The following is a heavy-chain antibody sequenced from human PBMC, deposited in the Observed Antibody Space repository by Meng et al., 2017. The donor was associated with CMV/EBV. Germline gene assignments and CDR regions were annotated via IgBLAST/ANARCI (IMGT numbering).Heavy chain of an antibody. CDR3: ARDAGHYDILTGYSY. V-gene: IGHV4-39*07. Sequence: QPQLQELGPGLVKPSDTLSLTCTVSGGSISSSSYYWGWIRQPPGKGLEWIGSIYYSGSTYYNPSLKSRVTISVDTSKNQFSLKLSSVTAADTAVYYCARDAGHYDILTGYSYWGQGTLVTVSS. D-gene: IGHD3-9*01. CDR2: IYYSGST. J-gene: IGHJ4*02. CDR1: GGSISSSSYY.